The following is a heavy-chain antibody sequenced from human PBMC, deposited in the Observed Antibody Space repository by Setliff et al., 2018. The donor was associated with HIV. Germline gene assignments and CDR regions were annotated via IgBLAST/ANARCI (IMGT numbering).Heavy chain of an antibody. CDR1: GYAISSGYY. J-gene: IGHJ4*02. CDR3: ARARSDWYNVRPYYFDL. CDR2: IYTSGST. D-gene: IGHD6-19*01. Sequence: SETLSLTCAVSGYAISSGYYWGWIRRPPGKGLEWIGHIYTSGSTNYNPSLKSRVTISVDTSKNQFSLTLSSVTAADTAVYYCARARSDWYNVRPYYFDLWGQGTPVTVSS. V-gene: IGHV4-38-2*01.